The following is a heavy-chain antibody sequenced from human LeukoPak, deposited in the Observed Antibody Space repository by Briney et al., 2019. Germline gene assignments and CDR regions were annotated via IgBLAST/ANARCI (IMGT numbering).Heavy chain of an antibody. V-gene: IGHV3-15*01. J-gene: IGHJ4*02. CDR1: GFTFSSYA. CDR3: TSGVGTLDY. Sequence: GGSLRLSCAASGFTFSSYAMNWVRQAPGKGLEWVGRIQSTTDGGTPDYATPVKGRFTISRDDSKNTLYLQMNSLKTEDTAVYYCTSGVGTLDYWGQGALVTVSS. CDR2: IQSTTDGGTP. D-gene: IGHD1-14*01.